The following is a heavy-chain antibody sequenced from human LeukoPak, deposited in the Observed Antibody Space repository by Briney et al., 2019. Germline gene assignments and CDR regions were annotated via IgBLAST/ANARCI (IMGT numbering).Heavy chain of an antibody. Sequence: SETLSLTCAVYGGSFSGYYWSWVRQPPGKGLEWIGEINHSGSTNYNPSLKSRVTISVDTSKNQFSLKLSSVTAADTAVYYCARETSSGWYRIDYWGQGTLVTVSS. V-gene: IGHV4-34*01. CDR1: GGSFSGYY. D-gene: IGHD6-19*01. J-gene: IGHJ4*02. CDR3: ARETSSGWYRIDY. CDR2: INHSGST.